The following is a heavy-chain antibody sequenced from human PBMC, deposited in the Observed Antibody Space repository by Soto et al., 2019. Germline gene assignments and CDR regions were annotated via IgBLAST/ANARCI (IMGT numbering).Heavy chain of an antibody. V-gene: IGHV3-30-3*01. CDR3: ARVRIVGAREIDF. Sequence: GSLRLSCAASGFIFNYYAMHWVRQAPGKGLEWVAVVSYDGSGKYYADSVKGRFTISRDNSKNTLYLQMNSLRPDDTAVYYCARVRIVGAREIDFWGQGTLVTVSS. J-gene: IGHJ4*02. D-gene: IGHD1-26*01. CDR2: VSYDGSGK. CDR1: GFIFNYYA.